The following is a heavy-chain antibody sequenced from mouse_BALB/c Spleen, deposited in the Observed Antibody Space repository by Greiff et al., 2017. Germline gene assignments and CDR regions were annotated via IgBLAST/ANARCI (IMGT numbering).Heavy chain of an antibody. CDR3: ARGYDGVGGAMDY. Sequence: EVQVVESGGGLVQPGGSRKLSCAASGFTFSSFGMHWVRQAPEKGLEWVAYISSGSSTIYYADTVKGRFTISRDNPKNTLFLQMTSLRSEDTAMYYCARGYDGVGGAMDYWGQGTSVTVSS. V-gene: IGHV5-17*02. J-gene: IGHJ4*01. CDR2: ISSGSSTI. D-gene: IGHD2-3*01. CDR1: GFTFSSFG.